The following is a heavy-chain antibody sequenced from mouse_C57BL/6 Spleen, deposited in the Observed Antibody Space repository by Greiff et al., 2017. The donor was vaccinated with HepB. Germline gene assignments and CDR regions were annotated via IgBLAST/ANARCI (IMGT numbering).Heavy chain of an antibody. CDR3: ARGVRLGREEYYFDC. CDR2: ILPGSGST. V-gene: IGHV1-9*01. CDR1: GYTFTGYW. J-gene: IGHJ2*01. D-gene: IGHD4-1*01. Sequence: VQLQQSGAELMKPGASVKLSCKATGYTFTGYWIEWVKQRPGHGLEWIGEILPGSGSTNYNEKFKGKATFTADTSYNTAYMQLSSLTTAESAIYYCARGVRLGREEYYFDCWGQGTTLTYSS.